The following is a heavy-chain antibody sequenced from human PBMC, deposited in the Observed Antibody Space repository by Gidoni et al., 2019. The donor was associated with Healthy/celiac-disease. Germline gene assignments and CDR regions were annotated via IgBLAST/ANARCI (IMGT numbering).Heavy chain of an antibody. CDR2: IYYSGST. CDR1: GGSISSYY. V-gene: IGHV4-59*08. J-gene: IGHJ4*02. Sequence: QVQLQESGPGLVKPSETLSLTCTVSGGSISSYYWSWIRQPPGKGLEWIGYIYYSGSTNYNPSLKSRVTISVDTSKNQFSLKLSSVTAADTAVYYCALMNSWVPDYFDYWGQGTLVTVSS. CDR3: ALMNSWVPDYFDY. D-gene: IGHD6-13*01.